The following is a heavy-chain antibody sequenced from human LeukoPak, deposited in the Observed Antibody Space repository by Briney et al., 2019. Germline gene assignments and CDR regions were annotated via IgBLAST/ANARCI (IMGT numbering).Heavy chain of an antibody. CDR2: IYSGGST. J-gene: IGHJ6*02. CDR1: GFTVSSNY. D-gene: IGHD5-12*01. CDR3: ARGRYEFSAGMDV. Sequence: PGGSLRLSCAASGFTVSSNYMSWVRQAPGKGLQWVSVIYSGGSTTYADSVRGRFTISRDTSKNTVFLQMNSLRAEYTAVYYCARGRYEFSAGMDVWGQGTTVTVSS. V-gene: IGHV3-53*01.